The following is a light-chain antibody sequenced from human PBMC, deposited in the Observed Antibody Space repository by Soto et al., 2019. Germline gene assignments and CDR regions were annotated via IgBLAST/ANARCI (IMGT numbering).Light chain of an antibody. V-gene: IGLV1-40*01. J-gene: IGLJ1*01. Sequence: QPVLTQPPSVSGAPGQRVTISCTGSSSNIGAGHDVHWYQHLPGTAPKLLIYGNGNRPSGVPDRFSGSKSGTSASLAITGLQPEDEADYYCQSYDSSLSGSEVFGTGTKLTVL. CDR2: GNG. CDR3: QSYDSSLSGSEV. CDR1: SSNIGAGHD.